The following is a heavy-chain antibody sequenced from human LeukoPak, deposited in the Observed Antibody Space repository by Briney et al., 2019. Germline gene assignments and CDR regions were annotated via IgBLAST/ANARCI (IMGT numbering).Heavy chain of an antibody. J-gene: IGHJ4*02. V-gene: IGHV3-30*04. D-gene: IGHD3-16*01. CDR2: ISYDGSNK. CDR3: ARVGD. Sequence: GGSLRLSCAASGFTFSSYAMHWVRQAPGKGLEWVEVISYDGSNKYYADSVKGRFTISRDNSKNTLYLQMNSLRAEDTAVYYCARVGDWGQGTLVTVSS. CDR1: GFTFSSYA.